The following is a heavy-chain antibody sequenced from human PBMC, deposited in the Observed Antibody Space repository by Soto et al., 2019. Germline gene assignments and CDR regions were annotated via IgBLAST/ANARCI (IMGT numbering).Heavy chain of an antibody. CDR2: IWYDGSNK. J-gene: IGHJ4*02. CDR1: GFTFSSYG. CDR3: ARAGPYCGGDCYSPFDY. Sequence: QVQLVESGGGVVQPGRSLRLSCAASGFTFSSYGMHWVRQAPGKGLEWVAVIWYDGSNKYYADSVKGRFTISRDNSKNSLYLQMNSLRAEDKAVYYCARAGPYCGGDCYSPFDYWGQGTLVTVSS. D-gene: IGHD2-21*02. V-gene: IGHV3-33*01.